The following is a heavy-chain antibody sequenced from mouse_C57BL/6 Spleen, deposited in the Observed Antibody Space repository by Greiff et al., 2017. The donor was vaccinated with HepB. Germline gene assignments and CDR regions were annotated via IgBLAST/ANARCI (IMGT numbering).Heavy chain of an antibody. CDR3: ARDDGSSEDYFDY. V-gene: IGHV1-7*01. D-gene: IGHD1-1*01. J-gene: IGHJ2*01. CDR1: GYTFTSYW. Sequence: VQLQQSGAELAKPGASVKLSCKASGYTFTSYWMHWVKQRPGQGLEWIGYINPSSGYTKYNQKFKDKATLTADNSSSTAYMQLSSLTYEDSAVYYCARDDGSSEDYFDYWGQGTTLTVSS. CDR2: INPSSGYT.